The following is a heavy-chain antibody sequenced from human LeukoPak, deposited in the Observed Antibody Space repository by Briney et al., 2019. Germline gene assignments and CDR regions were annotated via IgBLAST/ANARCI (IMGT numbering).Heavy chain of an antibody. Sequence: GASVKVSCKASAYTFTGYYMHWVRQAPGQGLEWMGWINPNSGGTNYAQKFQGRVTTTRDTSISTAYMELSRLRSDDTAVYYCARSRYCSSTSCYSFDYWGQGTLVTVSS. D-gene: IGHD2-2*01. J-gene: IGHJ4*02. CDR3: ARSRYCSSTSCYSFDY. V-gene: IGHV1-2*02. CDR1: AYTFTGYY. CDR2: INPNSGGT.